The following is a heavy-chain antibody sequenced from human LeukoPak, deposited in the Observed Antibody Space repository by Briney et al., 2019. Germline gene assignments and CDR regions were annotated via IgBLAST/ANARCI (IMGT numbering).Heavy chain of an antibody. J-gene: IGHJ6*02. Sequence: ASVKVSCKASRYTFTSYYMHWVRQAPGQGLEWMGIINPSGGSTSYAQKFQGRVTMTRDTSTSTVYMELSSLRSEDTAVYYCAREGRTYRLSQRDYYYYGMDVWGQGTTVTVSS. CDR1: RYTFTSYY. D-gene: IGHD3-10*01. CDR3: AREGRTYRLSQRDYYYYGMDV. CDR2: INPSGGST. V-gene: IGHV1-46*01.